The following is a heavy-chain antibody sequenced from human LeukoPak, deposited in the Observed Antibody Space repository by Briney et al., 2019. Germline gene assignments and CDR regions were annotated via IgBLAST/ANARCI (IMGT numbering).Heavy chain of an antibody. CDR3: ARSRGYGFIFDP. V-gene: IGHV4-59*01. D-gene: IGHD5-18*01. CDR2: IYYSGST. Sequence: PSETLSLTCTVSGGSTSSYYWSWIRQPPGKGLEWIGYIYYSGSTNYNPSLKSRVTISVDTSKNQFSLKLSSVTAADTAVYYCARSRGYGFIFDPWGQGTLVTVSS. J-gene: IGHJ5*02. CDR1: GGSTSSYY.